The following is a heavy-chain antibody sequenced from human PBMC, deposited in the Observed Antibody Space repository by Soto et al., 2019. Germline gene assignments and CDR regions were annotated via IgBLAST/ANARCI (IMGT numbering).Heavy chain of an antibody. CDR1: GFTFSTYA. D-gene: IGHD3-10*01. CDR3: AKFHGSGTYYNFPDY. CDR2: ISDSGGRT. Sequence: GGSLRLSCAASGFTFSTYAMSWVRQAPGKGLEWVSTISDSGGRTYYTASVEGRFTISRDNSKNTVFLLMNSLSAEDTALYYCAKFHGSGTYYNFPDYWGQGTLVTVSS. J-gene: IGHJ4*02. V-gene: IGHV3-23*01.